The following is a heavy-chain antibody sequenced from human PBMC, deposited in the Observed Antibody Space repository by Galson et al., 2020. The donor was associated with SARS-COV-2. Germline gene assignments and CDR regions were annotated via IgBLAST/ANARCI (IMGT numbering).Heavy chain of an antibody. Sequence: GGSLRLSCAASGFTFSSYGMHWVRQAPGKGLEWVAVIWYDVESVKGRFTISRDNAQNSLYLQMDSLRDDDTAVYFCARGSRFYDFWSGRAEYFQHWGLGTLVTVSS. CDR2: IWY. J-gene: IGHJ1*01. CDR1: GFTFSSYG. V-gene: IGHV3-33*01. CDR3: ARGSRFYDFWSGRAEYFQH. D-gene: IGHD3-3*01.